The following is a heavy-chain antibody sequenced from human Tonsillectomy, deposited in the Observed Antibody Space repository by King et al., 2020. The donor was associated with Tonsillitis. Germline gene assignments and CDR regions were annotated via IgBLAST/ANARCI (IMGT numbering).Heavy chain of an antibody. CDR2: ISGSGGST. V-gene: IGHV3-23*04. Sequence: VQLVESGGGLVQPGGSLRLSCAASGFTFSTYAMTWVRQAPGKGLEWVSVISGSGGSTYYADSVKGRFTISRENSKNTLYLQMNSLRAEDTAVYYCAKGGDSSGRYYYYYYMDVWGKGSTVTVSS. J-gene: IGHJ6*03. CDR3: AKGGDSSGRYYYYYYMDV. CDR1: GFTFSTYA. D-gene: IGHD3-22*01.